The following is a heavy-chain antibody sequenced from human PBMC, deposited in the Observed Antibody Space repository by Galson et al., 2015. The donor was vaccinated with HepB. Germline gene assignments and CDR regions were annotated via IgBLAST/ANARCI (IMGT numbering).Heavy chain of an antibody. CDR3: AHLAMTTVDHWYFDL. V-gene: IGHV2-5*02. CDR2: IYWDDDK. J-gene: IGHJ2*01. CDR1: GFSLSTSGEG. D-gene: IGHD4-23*01. Sequence: PALVKPTQTLTLTCTFSGFSLSTSGEGVGWIRQPPGKALEWLALIYWDDDKRYCPSLKSRLTITKDTSKNQVVLTMTNMDPVDTATYYCAHLAMTTVDHWYFDLWGRGTLVTVSS.